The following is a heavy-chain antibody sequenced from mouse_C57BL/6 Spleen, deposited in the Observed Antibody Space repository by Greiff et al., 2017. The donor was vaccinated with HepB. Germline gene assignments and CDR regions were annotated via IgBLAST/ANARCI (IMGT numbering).Heavy chain of an antibody. CDR1: GFTFSSYG. D-gene: IGHD4-1*01. CDR3: ARQNWEVDWYFDV. Sequence: EVMLVESGGDLVKPGGSLKLSCAASGFTFSSYGMSWVRQTPDKRLEWVATISSGGSYTYYPDSVKGRFTISRDNAKNTLYLQMSSLKSEDTAMYYCARQNWEVDWYFDVWGTGTTVTVSS. CDR2: ISSGGSYT. J-gene: IGHJ1*03. V-gene: IGHV5-6*01.